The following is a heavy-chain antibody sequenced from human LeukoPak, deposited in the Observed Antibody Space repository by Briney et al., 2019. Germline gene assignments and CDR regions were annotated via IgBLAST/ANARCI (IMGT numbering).Heavy chain of an antibody. D-gene: IGHD2-2*03. Sequence: SQTLSLTCAISGDSVSSNSAAWNWIRQSPPRGLEWLGRTYYRSKWHNDYAVSVKSRITINPDTSKNQFSLQLNSVTPEDTAVYYCARVVLDLGMDVWGQGTTVTVSS. V-gene: IGHV6-1*01. CDR1: GDSVSSNSAA. J-gene: IGHJ6*02. CDR3: ARVVLDLGMDV. CDR2: TYYRSKWHN.